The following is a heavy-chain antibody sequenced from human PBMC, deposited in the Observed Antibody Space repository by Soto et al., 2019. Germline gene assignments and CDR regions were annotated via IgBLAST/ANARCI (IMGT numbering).Heavy chain of an antibody. V-gene: IGHV4-59*01. D-gene: IGHD5-12*01. CDR2: MSYSGAT. CDR3: ARGRWLRSSFDY. CDR1: GGSITSYY. Sequence: PSETLSLTCTVSGGSITSYYWTWIRQPPGKGLEWVGYMSYSGATNSSPSLKSRVTISVDTSKNQFSLKLSSVTAADTAVYYCARGRWLRSSFDYWGQGTLVTVSS. J-gene: IGHJ4*02.